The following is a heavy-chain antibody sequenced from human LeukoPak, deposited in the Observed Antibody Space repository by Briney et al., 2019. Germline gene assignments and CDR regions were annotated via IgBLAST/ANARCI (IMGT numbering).Heavy chain of an antibody. V-gene: IGHV3-30*02. J-gene: IGHJ4*02. D-gene: IGHD1-26*01. CDR3: VKDGGSFDGDY. CDR2: IWYDGTKK. CDR1: GFTFSTHG. Sequence: GGSLRLSCAASGFTFSTHGMHWVRQAPGKGLEWVTFIWYDGTKKFYADSAKGRFTISRDISKSTLYLQMNSLRAEDTAVYYCVKDGGSFDGDYWGQGTLVTVSS.